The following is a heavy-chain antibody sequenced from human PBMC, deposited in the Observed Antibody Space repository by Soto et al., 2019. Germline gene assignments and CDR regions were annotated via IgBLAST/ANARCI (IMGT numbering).Heavy chain of an antibody. D-gene: IGHD3-22*01. CDR1: GFTFSNAW. Sequence: TGGSLRLSCAASGFTFSNAWMNWVRQAPGKGLEWVGRIKSKTDGGATDYAAPVKGRFTISRDDSKNTLYLQMNSLKTEDTAVYYCTTDPVTMIVVVPSSGWGQGTLVTVSS. J-gene: IGHJ4*02. CDR2: IKSKTDGGAT. V-gene: IGHV3-15*07. CDR3: TTDPVTMIVVVPSSG.